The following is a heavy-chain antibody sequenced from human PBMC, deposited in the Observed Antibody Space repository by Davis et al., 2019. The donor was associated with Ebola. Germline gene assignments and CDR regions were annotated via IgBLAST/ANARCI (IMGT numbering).Heavy chain of an antibody. CDR3: ARDREWPLDY. D-gene: IGHD3-3*01. CDR1: GFTFSSYE. CDR2: ISSSGSTI. V-gene: IGHV3-48*03. Sequence: GGSLRLSCAASGFTFSSYEMNWVRQAPGKGLEWVSYISSSGSTIYYADSVKGRFTISRDNSKNTLYLQMNSLRAEDTAVYYCARDREWPLDYWGQGTLVTVSS. J-gene: IGHJ4*02.